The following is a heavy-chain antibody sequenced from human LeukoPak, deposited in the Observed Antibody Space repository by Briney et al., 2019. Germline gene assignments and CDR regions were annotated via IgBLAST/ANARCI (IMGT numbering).Heavy chain of an antibody. CDR2: INPNSGGT. J-gene: IGHJ4*02. CDR3: ARAFTYYYDSSGYAPFYYFDY. CDR1: GYTFTGYY. V-gene: IGHV1-2*02. D-gene: IGHD3-22*01. Sequence: GASVKVSCKASGYTFTGYYMHWVRQAPGQGLEWMGWINPNSGGTNYAQKFQGRVTMTRDTSISTAYMELRSLRSDDTAVYYCARAFTYYYDSSGYAPFYYFDYWGQGTLVTVSS.